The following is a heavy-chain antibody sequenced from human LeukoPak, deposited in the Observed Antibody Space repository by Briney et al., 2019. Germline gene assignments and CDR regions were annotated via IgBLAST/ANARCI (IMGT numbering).Heavy chain of an antibody. CDR3: VRASSGYLPSFDY. CDR2: ISSSSSYI. CDR1: GFTFSSYS. D-gene: IGHD3-22*01. V-gene: IGHV3-21*04. Sequence: GGSLRLSCAASGFTFSSYSMNWVRQAPGKGLEWVSSISSSSSYIYYADSVKGRFTISRDNAKNSLYLQMNSLRAEDTAVYYCVRASSGYLPSFDYWGQGTLVTVSS. J-gene: IGHJ4*02.